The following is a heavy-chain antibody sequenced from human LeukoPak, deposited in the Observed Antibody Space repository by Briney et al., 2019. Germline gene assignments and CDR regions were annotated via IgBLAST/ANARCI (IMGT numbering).Heavy chain of an antibody. CDR1: EFTFSDYY. CDR2: ISSSGSTI. Sequence: GGSLRLSCAASEFTFSDYYMSWIRQAPGKGLEWVSYISSSGSTIYYADSVKGRFTISRDNAKNSLYLQMNSLRAEDTAVYYCARDPLAYDFWSGYYRYFDYWGQGTLVTVSS. J-gene: IGHJ4*02. V-gene: IGHV3-11*04. D-gene: IGHD3-3*01. CDR3: ARDPLAYDFWSGYYRYFDY.